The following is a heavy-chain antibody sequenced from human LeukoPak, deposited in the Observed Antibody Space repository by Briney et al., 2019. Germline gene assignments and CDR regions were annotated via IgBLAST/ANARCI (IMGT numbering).Heavy chain of an antibody. V-gene: IGHV3-30*18. CDR1: GFTFWSYG. CDR3: AKDRRMMSSYYGMDV. J-gene: IGHJ6*02. D-gene: IGHD3-16*01. CDR2: VSYDGSNE. Sequence: PGGSLRLSCAATGFTFWSYGMHWVRQAPGKGLEWLAFVSYDGSNENYADSVKGRFTISRDNSKNTVYLHLNSLRVEDTAVYYCAKDRRMMSSYYGMDVWGQGTTVTVSS.